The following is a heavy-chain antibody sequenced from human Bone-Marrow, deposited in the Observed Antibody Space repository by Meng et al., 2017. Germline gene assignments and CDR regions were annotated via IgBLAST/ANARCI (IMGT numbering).Heavy chain of an antibody. Sequence: VQVVAEVKRPGSSVKVSCQVSDSTLSSDGFSWVRQAPGQGLKWMGWVYIYNGIKNYGRNFQGRVTLTTDTSTSTGYMELRSLTSDDTAVYYCATRGNPYLDRWGQGTLVTVSS. V-gene: IGHV1-18*04. CDR1: DSTLSSDG. CDR2: VYIYNGIK. CDR3: ATRGNPYLDR. J-gene: IGHJ4*02.